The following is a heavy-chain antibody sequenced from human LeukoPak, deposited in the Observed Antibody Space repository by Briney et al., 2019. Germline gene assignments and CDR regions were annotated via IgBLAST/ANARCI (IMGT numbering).Heavy chain of an antibody. Sequence: SETLSLTCAVYGGSFSGYYWSWIRQPPGKGLEWIGEINHSGSTNYNPSLKSRVTISVDTSNNQFSLKLSSVTAADTAVYYCAGQGSSWYQYYFDYWGQGTLVTVSS. CDR3: AGQGSSWYQYYFDY. D-gene: IGHD6-13*01. CDR2: INHSGST. CDR1: GGSFSGYY. J-gene: IGHJ4*02. V-gene: IGHV4-34*01.